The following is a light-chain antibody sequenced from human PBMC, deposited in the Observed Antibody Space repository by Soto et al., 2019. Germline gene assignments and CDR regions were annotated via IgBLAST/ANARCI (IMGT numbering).Light chain of an antibody. Sequence: EIVMTQSPATLSVSPGERATLSCRASQSVSSNLAWYQQRPGQAPRLLIYGASTRATGIPARFSGSGSGTELTLTLSSLQPKDLAVYYCQQYNNWTRITFGQGTRLEIK. CDR2: GAS. J-gene: IGKJ5*01. CDR1: QSVSSN. V-gene: IGKV3-15*01. CDR3: QQYNNWTRIT.